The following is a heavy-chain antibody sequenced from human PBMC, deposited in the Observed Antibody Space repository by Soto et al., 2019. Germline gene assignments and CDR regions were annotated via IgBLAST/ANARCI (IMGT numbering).Heavy chain of an antibody. CDR1: GFTFSDSW. Sequence: EVQLVESGGGLVQPGGSLRLSCTASGFTFSDSWMTWVRQAPGKGLEWVARIRPDESEKKEEDSVKGWFSNSRDNAKNSMYLQMDSLRGVDTAVYYCVRGGSNYASWGQGTLVTVSS. D-gene: IGHD4-4*01. V-gene: IGHV3-7*01. CDR2: IRPDESEK. J-gene: IGHJ5*02. CDR3: VRGGSNYAS.